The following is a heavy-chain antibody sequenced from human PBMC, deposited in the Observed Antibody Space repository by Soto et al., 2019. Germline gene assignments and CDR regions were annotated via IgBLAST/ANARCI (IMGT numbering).Heavy chain of an antibody. D-gene: IGHD3-22*01. CDR1: GGSISSSSYY. V-gene: IGHV4-39*01. CDR2: IYYSGST. CDR3: ARRLYYDSSGFEGGGMDV. Sequence: QLQLQESGPGLVKPSETLSLTCTVSGGSISSSSYYWGWIRQPPGKGLEWIGSIYYSGSTYYNPSLKSRVTLSVDTSKNQFSLKLCSVTAADTAVYYCARRLYYDSSGFEGGGMDVWGQGTTVTVSS. J-gene: IGHJ6*02.